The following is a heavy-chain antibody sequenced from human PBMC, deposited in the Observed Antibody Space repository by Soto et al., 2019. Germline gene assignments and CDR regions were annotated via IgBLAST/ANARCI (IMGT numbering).Heavy chain of an antibody. Sequence: SQTLSLTCTVSGGSISSSSYYWGWIRQPPGKGLEWIGSIYYSGSTYYNPSLKSRVTISVDTSKNQFSLKLSSVTAADTAVYYCASPQEWLVGPFDYWGQGTLVTVSS. V-gene: IGHV4-39*01. CDR2: IYYSGST. D-gene: IGHD6-19*01. CDR1: GGSISSSSYY. J-gene: IGHJ4*02. CDR3: ASPQEWLVGPFDY.